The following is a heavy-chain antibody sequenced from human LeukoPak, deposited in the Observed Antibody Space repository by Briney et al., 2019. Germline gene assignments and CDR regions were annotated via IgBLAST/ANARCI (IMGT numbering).Heavy chain of an antibody. CDR3: STEPAGIAAAGTK. V-gene: IGHV3-15*01. CDR1: GFAFSSYA. D-gene: IGHD6-13*01. CDR2: IKSKTDGGTT. J-gene: IGHJ4*02. Sequence: GGSLRLSCAASGFAFSSYAMSWVRQAPGKGLEWVARIKSKTDGGTTDYAAPVKGRFTISRDDSKNTLYLRMNSLKTEDTAVYHCSTEPAGIAAAGTKWGQGALVTVSS.